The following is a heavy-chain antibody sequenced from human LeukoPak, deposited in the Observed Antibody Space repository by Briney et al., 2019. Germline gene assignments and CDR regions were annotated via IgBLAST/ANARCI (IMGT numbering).Heavy chain of an antibody. J-gene: IGHJ4*02. V-gene: IGHV1-2*02. CDR1: GYTFTGYY. CDR2: INPNSGGT. D-gene: IGHD2-2*01. Sequence: ASVKVSCKASGYTFTGYYVHWVRQAPGQGLEWMGWINPNSGGTNYAQKFQGRVTMTTDTSTSTAYMELRSLRSDDTAVYYCAREQLYYFDYWGQGTLVTVSS. CDR3: AREQLYYFDY.